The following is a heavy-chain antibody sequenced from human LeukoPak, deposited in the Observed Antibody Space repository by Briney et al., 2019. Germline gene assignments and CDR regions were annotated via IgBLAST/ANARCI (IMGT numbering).Heavy chain of an antibody. V-gene: IGHV1-69*05. J-gene: IGHJ5*02. CDR2: IIPIFGTA. Sequence: SAKVSCKASGGTFSSYAISWVRQAPGQGLEWMGGIIPIFGTANYAQKFQGRVTITTDESTSTAYMELSSLRSEVTAVYYCARDNYAGANWFDPWGQGTLVTVSS. CDR1: GGTFSSYA. D-gene: IGHD1-7*01. CDR3: ARDNYAGANWFDP.